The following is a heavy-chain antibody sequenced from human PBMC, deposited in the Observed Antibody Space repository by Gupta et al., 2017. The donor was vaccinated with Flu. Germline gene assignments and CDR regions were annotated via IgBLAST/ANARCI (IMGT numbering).Heavy chain of an antibody. CDR1: GYTFTGYY. CDR2: INPNSGGT. CDR3: AGQDYYDSSGYYYEGYFDL. Sequence: QVQLVQSGAEVKKPGASVKVSCKASGYTFTGYYMHWVRQAPGQGLEWMGWINPNSGGTNYAQKFQGRVTMTRDTSISTAYMELSRLRSDDTAVYYCAGQDYYDSSGYYYEGYFDLWGRGTLVTVSS. D-gene: IGHD3-22*01. V-gene: IGHV1-2*02. J-gene: IGHJ2*01.